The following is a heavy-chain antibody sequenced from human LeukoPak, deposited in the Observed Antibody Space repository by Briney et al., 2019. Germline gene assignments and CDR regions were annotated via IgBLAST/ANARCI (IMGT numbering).Heavy chain of an antibody. Sequence: SETLSLTCTVSGYSITSAYYWGWIRQPPGKGLEWIGSFFLKGSTYYNPSLKSRVTISVDTSKTQFSLTLSSVTAADTAVYYCARVARCTSCFDVDYWGQGTLVTVSS. J-gene: IGHJ4*02. CDR3: ARVARCTSCFDVDY. CDR1: GYSITSAYY. D-gene: IGHD2-2*01. V-gene: IGHV4-38-2*02. CDR2: FFLKGST.